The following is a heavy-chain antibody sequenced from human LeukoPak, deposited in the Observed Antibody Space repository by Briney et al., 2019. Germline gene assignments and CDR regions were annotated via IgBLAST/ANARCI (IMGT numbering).Heavy chain of an antibody. CDR2: INHSGRT. CDR3: ARESSAVAHTMMRDWLDP. Sequence: PSETLSLTCDVSAYSINFGHLWGWIRQPPGKGLEWIASINHSGRTYHTPSLKSRATISVDTLKNQFSLKVPSVTAEDTAMYFCARESSAVAHTMMRDWLDPWGQGTLVTVSS. V-gene: IGHV4-38-2*02. J-gene: IGHJ5*02. CDR1: AYSINFGHL. D-gene: IGHD3-22*01.